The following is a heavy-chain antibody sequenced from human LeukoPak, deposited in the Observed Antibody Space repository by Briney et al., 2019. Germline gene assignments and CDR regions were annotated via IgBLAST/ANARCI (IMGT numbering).Heavy chain of an antibody. CDR2: INAYNGNT. CDR3: ARDRLPRKGFGVVTPFDY. D-gene: IGHD3-3*01. V-gene: IGHV1-18*01. CDR1: GYTFSSYG. J-gene: IGHJ4*02. Sequence: ASVKVSCKASGYTFSSYGISWVRQAPGQGLEWMGWINAYNGNTNHAQKLQGRVTMTTDTSTSTAYMELGSLRSDDTAVYYCARDRLPRKGFGVVTPFDYWGQGTLVTVSS.